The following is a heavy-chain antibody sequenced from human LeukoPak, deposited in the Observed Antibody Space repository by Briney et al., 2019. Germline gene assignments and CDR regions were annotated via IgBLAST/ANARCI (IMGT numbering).Heavy chain of an antibody. CDR2: ISSGGTTI. Sequence: GGSLRLSCAAAGFTLSDYCMNWIRQTPGKGLEWVSYISSGGTTIYYADSVKGGFTVSRDDAKSSLYLQMNSLRAEDTAVYYCARWYAADYGMDVWGQGTTVTVSS. V-gene: IGHV3-11*04. D-gene: IGHD6-13*01. CDR1: GFTLSDYC. CDR3: ARWYAADYGMDV. J-gene: IGHJ6*02.